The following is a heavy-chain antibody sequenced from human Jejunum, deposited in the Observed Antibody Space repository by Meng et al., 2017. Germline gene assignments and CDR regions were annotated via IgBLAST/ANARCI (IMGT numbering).Heavy chain of an antibody. D-gene: IGHD3-22*01. V-gene: IGHV4-4*02. CDR2: IDHRGSP. CDR3: AKHGGYYQHY. J-gene: IGHJ4*02. Sequence: QWELQVSGPGLVQPSGTLSLTCTVSGDSITTNTYWSWVRQSPEKGLEWIGQIDHRGSPYYNPSLKSRVTMSVDKSKSQVSLQLTSVTAADTAVYYCAKHGGYYQHYWGQGTLVTVSS. CDR1: GDSITTNTY.